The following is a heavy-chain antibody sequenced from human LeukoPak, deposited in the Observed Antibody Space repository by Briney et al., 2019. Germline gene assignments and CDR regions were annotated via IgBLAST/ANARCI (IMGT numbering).Heavy chain of an antibody. CDR1: GFTFSSYG. CDR2: ISYDGSNK. Sequence: GGSLRLSCAASGFTFSSYGMHWVRQAPGKGLEWVAVISYDGSNKYYADSVKGRFTISRDNSKNTLYLQMNSLRAEDTAVYYCAKDQKYYDSSGHYYFDYWGQGTLVTVSS. D-gene: IGHD3-22*01. CDR3: AKDQKYYDSSGHYYFDY. V-gene: IGHV3-30*18. J-gene: IGHJ4*02.